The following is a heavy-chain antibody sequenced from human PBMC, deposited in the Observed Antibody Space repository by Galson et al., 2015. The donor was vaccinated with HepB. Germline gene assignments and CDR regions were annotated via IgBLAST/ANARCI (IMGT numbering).Heavy chain of an antibody. CDR2: IYYSGST. Sequence: SETLSLTCTVSGGFISSYYWSWIRQPPGKGLEWIGYIYYSGSTNYNPSLKSRVTISVDTSKNQISLKLTSVTAADTAVYYCARAPYYYDSSGYPGSYWYFDPWGRGTLVTVSS. CDR3: ARAPYYYDSSGYPGSYWYFDP. D-gene: IGHD3-22*01. J-gene: IGHJ2*01. CDR1: GGFISSYY. V-gene: IGHV4-59*01.